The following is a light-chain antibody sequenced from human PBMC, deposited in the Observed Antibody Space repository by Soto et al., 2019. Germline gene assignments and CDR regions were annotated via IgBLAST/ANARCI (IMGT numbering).Light chain of an antibody. Sequence: EIALTKSPATLSVSPGERATLSCRASQSVSSNLAWYQQKPGQAPRLLIYGASTRATGVPARFSCSGSGTEFTLTVSILHSEEFAVYYCQQYNNWPRTFGQVTKVEIK. V-gene: IGKV3-15*01. CDR1: QSVSSN. CDR3: QQYNNWPRT. J-gene: IGKJ1*01. CDR2: GAS.